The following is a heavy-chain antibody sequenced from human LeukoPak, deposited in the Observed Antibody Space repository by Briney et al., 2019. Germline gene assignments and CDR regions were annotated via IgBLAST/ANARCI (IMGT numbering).Heavy chain of an antibody. CDR1: GGSINSYY. Sequence: SETLSLTCTVSGGSINSYYWSWLRQPPGKGLEWIGYIYYSGTTNYNPSLKSRVTISVDTSKNQFSLKLSSVTAADTAVYYCATGYSGSSYLDPSFDIWGQGTMVTVSS. J-gene: IGHJ3*02. D-gene: IGHD1-26*01. V-gene: IGHV4-59*01. CDR2: IYYSGTT. CDR3: ATGYSGSSYLDPSFDI.